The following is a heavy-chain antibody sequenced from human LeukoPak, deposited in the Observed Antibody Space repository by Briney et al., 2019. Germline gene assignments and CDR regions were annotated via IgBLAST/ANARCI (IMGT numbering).Heavy chain of an antibody. J-gene: IGHJ5*02. D-gene: IGHD2-2*02. CDR2: ISCDGSNK. V-gene: IGHV3-30*18. CDR1: GFTFSSYG. Sequence: GRSLRLSCAASGFTFSSYGMHWVRQAPGKGLEWVAVISCDGSNKYYADSVKGRFTISRDNSKNTLYLQMNSLRAEDTAVYYCAKDQGGGYCSSTSCYMDWFDPWGQGTLVTVSS. CDR3: AKDQGGGYCSSTSCYMDWFDP.